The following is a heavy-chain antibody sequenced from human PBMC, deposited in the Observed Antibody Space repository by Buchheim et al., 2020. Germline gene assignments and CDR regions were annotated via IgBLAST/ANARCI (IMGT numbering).Heavy chain of an antibody. D-gene: IGHD1-20*01. CDR1: GGSISSYY. CDR3: ARDPGGYNWNGYYYYGMDV. J-gene: IGHJ6*02. CDR2: IYYSGST. V-gene: IGHV4-59*01. Sequence: QVQLQESGPGLVKPSETLSLTCTVSGGSISSYYWSWIRQPPGKGLEWIGYIYYSGSTNYNPSLKSRVTISVDTSKNQFSLKLSSVTAADTAVYYCARDPGGYNWNGYYYYGMDVWGQGTT.